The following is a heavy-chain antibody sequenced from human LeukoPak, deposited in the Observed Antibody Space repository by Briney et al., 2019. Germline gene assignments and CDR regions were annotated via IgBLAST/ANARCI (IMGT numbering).Heavy chain of an antibody. CDR2: NHNTGST. Sequence: SETLSLTCTVSGGSISSFHWSWIRQPPGRGLEWIGFNHNTGSTNYNPSLNSRVTISVDTSKNQFSLKLSSVTAADTAVCYCARHVHCSGGSCYRYGMDGWGQGTTVTVSS. V-gene: IGHV4-59*08. CDR1: GGSISSFH. CDR3: ARHVHCSGGSCYRYGMDG. D-gene: IGHD2-15*01. J-gene: IGHJ6*02.